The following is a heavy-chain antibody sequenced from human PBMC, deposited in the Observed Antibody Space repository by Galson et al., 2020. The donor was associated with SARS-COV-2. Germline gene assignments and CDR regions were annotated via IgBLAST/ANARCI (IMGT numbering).Heavy chain of an antibody. CDR3: ARTTYDILTGSTQLLDY. V-gene: IGHV2-70*11. J-gene: IGHJ4*02. CDR1: GFSLSTSGMC. CDR2: IDWDDDK. Sequence: SGPTLVKPTQTLTLTCTFSGFSLSTSGMCVSWIRQPPGKALEWLARIDWDDDKYYSTSLKTRLTISKDTSKNQVVLTMTNMDPVDTATYYCARTTYDILTGSTQLLDYWGQGTLVTVSS. D-gene: IGHD3-9*01.